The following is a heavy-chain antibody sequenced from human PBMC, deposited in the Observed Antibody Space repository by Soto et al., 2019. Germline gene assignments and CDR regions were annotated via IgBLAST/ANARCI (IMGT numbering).Heavy chain of an antibody. D-gene: IGHD2-15*01. CDR3: ARDFEPRYCSGGSCPKTDY. J-gene: IGHJ4*02. Sequence: EVQLLESGGGLVQPGGSLRLSCAASGFTFSSYAMSWVRQAPGKGLEWVSAISGSGGSTYYADSVKGRFTISRDNSKNTLYLQMNSLRAEDTAVYYCARDFEPRYCSGGSCPKTDYWGQGTLVTVSS. CDR1: GFTFSSYA. V-gene: IGHV3-23*01. CDR2: ISGSGGST.